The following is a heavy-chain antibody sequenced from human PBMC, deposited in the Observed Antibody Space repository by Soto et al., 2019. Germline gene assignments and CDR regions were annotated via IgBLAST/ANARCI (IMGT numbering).Heavy chain of an antibody. CDR3: AKAIYGDYAPFAF. J-gene: IGHJ4*02. Sequence: QVQLAESGGGVVQPGRSLRLTCAASGFTFSSYGMHWVRQAPGKGLEWVAVISYDESEKHYADSVKGRLTISRDNSKNTLYLQMNSLRTEDTAIYYCAKAIYGDYAPFAFWGQGTLVTVSS. CDR1: GFTFSSYG. V-gene: IGHV3-30*18. D-gene: IGHD4-17*01. CDR2: ISYDESEK.